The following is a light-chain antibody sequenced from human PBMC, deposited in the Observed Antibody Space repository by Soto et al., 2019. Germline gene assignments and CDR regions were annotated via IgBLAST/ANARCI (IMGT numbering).Light chain of an antibody. V-gene: IGLV2-8*01. Sequence: QSALTQPPSASGSPGQSVTISCTGTRSDVGGYNFVSWYQQHPGKAPKLLIYEVTQRPSGVPDRFSASKSGNTASLTVSGLQAEDEADYYCSSYAGSNMGVFGTGTKLTV. CDR1: RSDVGGYNF. CDR2: EVT. CDR3: SSYAGSNMGV. J-gene: IGLJ1*01.